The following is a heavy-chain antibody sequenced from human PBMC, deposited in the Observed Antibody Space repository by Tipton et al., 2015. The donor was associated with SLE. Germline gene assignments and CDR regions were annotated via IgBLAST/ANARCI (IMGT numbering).Heavy chain of an antibody. J-gene: IGHJ4*02. D-gene: IGHD1-26*01. Sequence: TLSLTCAVSGGSFSTYYWSWIRQFPGKGLEWIGRIYSSGSTIYNPSLKSRLTLSLDTSKNQFSLRVRSVTAADTAVYYCARGGGSYYDYWGQGTLVTVSS. V-gene: IGHV4-59*10. CDR1: GGSFSTYY. CDR2: IYSSGST. CDR3: ARGGGSYYDY.